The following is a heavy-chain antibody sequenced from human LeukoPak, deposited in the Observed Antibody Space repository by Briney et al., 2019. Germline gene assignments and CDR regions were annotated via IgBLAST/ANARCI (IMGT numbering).Heavy chain of an antibody. Sequence: PGGSLRLSCAASGFTFSSYSMTWVRQAPGKGLEWVSSISSSSTYIYYADSVKGRFTISRDNAKNSLYLQMSSLRVEDTAVYYCARDRWELMPVSDYWGQGALVTVSS. V-gene: IGHV3-21*01. CDR2: ISSSSTYI. CDR3: ARDRWELMPVSDY. D-gene: IGHD1-26*01. J-gene: IGHJ4*02. CDR1: GFTFSSYS.